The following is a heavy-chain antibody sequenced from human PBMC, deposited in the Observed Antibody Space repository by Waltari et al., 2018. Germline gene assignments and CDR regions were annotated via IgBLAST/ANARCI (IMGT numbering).Heavy chain of an antibody. J-gene: IGHJ4*02. D-gene: IGHD3-16*02. CDR3: ASYRDYVWGSYRPGGVDY. CDR2: INHSGSN. V-gene: IGHV4-34*01. CDR1: GGSFSGYY. Sequence: QVQLQQWGAGLLKPSETLSLTCAVYGGSFSGYYWSWIRQPPGKGLEWIGEINHSGSNNNNPSLKSRVSISVDTSKNQFSLKLSSVTAAVTAVYYCASYRDYVWGSYRPGGVDYWGQG.